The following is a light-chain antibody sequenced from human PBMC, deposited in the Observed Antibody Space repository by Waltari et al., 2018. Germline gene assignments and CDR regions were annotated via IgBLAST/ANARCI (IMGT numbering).Light chain of an antibody. V-gene: IGKV3-15*01. Sequence: LVITHSPLTLSVSPGERATLSCSASQSVSSNLAWYQQKPGKAPRLLIYGASTRATGIPARFSGSGSGTEFTLTISSLQSEDFAVYYCQQYNNWPLTFGGGTKVEIK. J-gene: IGKJ4*01. CDR2: GAS. CDR1: QSVSSN. CDR3: QQYNNWPLT.